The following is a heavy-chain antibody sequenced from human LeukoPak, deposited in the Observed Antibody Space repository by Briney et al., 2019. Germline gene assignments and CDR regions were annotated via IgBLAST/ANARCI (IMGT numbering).Heavy chain of an antibody. CDR1: GFTFSTYG. J-gene: IGHJ4*02. Sequence: PGGSLRLSCAASGFTFSTYGMHWVRQAPGKGLEWVAVISYDGRNKYYVDSVKGRFTISRDNSKNTLYLQMNSLRAEDTAVYYCAKDIGLWSGYFDYWGQGTLVTVSS. D-gene: IGHD3-3*01. V-gene: IGHV3-30*18. CDR3: AKDIGLWSGYFDY. CDR2: ISYDGRNK.